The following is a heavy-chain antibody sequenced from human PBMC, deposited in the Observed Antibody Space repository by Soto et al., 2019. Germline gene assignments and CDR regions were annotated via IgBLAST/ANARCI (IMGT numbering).Heavy chain of an antibody. D-gene: IGHD3-10*01. CDR1: GFTFSSYS. CDR3: ARDLYGSGSYYPNLDY. J-gene: IGHJ4*02. V-gene: IGHV3-21*01. Sequence: EVQLVESGGGLVKPGGSLRLSCAASGFTFSSYSMNWVRQAPGKGLEWVSSISSSSSYIYYADSVKGRFTISRDNAKNSVYLQLNSLRAEDTAVYYCARDLYGSGSYYPNLDYWGQGTLVTVSS. CDR2: ISSSSSYI.